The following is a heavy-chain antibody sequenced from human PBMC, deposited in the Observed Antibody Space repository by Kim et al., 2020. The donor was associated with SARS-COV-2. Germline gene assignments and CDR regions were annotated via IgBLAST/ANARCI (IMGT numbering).Heavy chain of an antibody. D-gene: IGHD6-19*01. J-gene: IGHJ1*01. V-gene: IGHV3-30*18. CDR2: ISYDGSNK. CDR1: GFTFSSYG. Sequence: GGSLRLSCAASGFTFSSYGMHWVRQAPGKGLEWVAVISYDGSNKYYADSVKGRFTISRDNSKNTLYLQMNSLRAEDTAVYYCANVGAVVSIAVAELQHWGQGTLVTVSS. CDR3: ANVGAVVSIAVAELQH.